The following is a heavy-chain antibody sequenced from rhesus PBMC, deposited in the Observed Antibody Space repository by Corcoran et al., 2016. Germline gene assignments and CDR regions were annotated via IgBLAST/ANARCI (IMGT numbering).Heavy chain of an antibody. J-gene: IGHJ4*01. CDR1: GGSITNNY. D-gene: IGHD6-31*01. Sequence: QLQVRESGPGLVTPSEALSVTCGVSGGSITNNYWGCIRQAQGRGLEWIGSVHGGGGSTSYKHSLKSRVTLTGETAKNQISRNVNSVTGADTAVYYCAAEGGSGWNFDCWGLGALVTVSS. CDR3: AAEGGSGWNFDC. V-gene: IGHV4-169*02. CDR2: VHGGGGST.